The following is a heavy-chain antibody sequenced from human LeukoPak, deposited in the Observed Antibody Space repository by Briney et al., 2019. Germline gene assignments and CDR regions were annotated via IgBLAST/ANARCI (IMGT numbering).Heavy chain of an antibody. V-gene: IGHV3-23*01. Sequence: GGSLRLSCAASGFTFSSYAMSRVRQAPGKGLEWVSAISGSGGSTYYADSVKGRFTISRDNSKNTLYLQMNSLRAEDTAVYYCARSHAPIPAAIVFYFDYWGQGTLVTVSS. J-gene: IGHJ4*02. D-gene: IGHD2-2*01. CDR1: GFTFSSYA. CDR2: ISGSGGST. CDR3: ARSHAPIPAAIVFYFDY.